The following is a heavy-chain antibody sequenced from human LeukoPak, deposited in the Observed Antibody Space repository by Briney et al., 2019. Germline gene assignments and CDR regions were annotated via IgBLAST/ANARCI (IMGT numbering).Heavy chain of an antibody. D-gene: IGHD1-26*01. J-gene: IGHJ4*02. Sequence: KPSQTLSLTCTVSGGSISSGGYYWSWIRQHPGKGLEWIGYIYYSGSTYYNPSLKSRVTISVDTSKNQFSLKLSSVTAADTAVYYCARGRVYEGGKVGATPVLGHYFDYWGQGTLVTVSS. CDR3: ARGRVYEGGKVGATPVLGHYFDY. CDR2: IYYSGST. V-gene: IGHV4-31*03. CDR1: GGSISSGGYY.